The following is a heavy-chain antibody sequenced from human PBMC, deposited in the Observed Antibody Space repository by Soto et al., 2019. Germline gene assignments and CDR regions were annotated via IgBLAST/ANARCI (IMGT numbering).Heavy chain of an antibody. J-gene: IGHJ4*02. CDR2: IIPIFGTA. D-gene: IGHD3-10*02. V-gene: IGHV1-69*12. Sequence: QVQLVQSGAEVKKPGSSVKVSCKASGGTFSSYAISWVRQAPGQGREWMGGIIPIFGTANYAQKFQGRVTITAEESTSTAYMELSSLRSEDTAVYYCAGGGDYIRGWSHFDYWGQGTLGTVSS. CDR3: AGGGDYIRGWSHFDY. CDR1: GGTFSSYA.